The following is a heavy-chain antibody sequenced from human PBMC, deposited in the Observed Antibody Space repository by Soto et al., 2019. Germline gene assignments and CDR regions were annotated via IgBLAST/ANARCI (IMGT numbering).Heavy chain of an antibody. CDR3: ARGQEYYDILTGYLRTSGFGFSFDY. CDR1: GGSFSGYY. Sequence: SETLSLTCAVYGGSFSGYYWSWIRQPPGKGLEWIGEINHSGSTNYNPSLKSRVTISVDTSKNQFSLKLSSVTAADTAVYYCARGQEYYDILTGYLRTSGFGFSFDYWGQGTLVTVAS. CDR2: INHSGST. J-gene: IGHJ4*02. D-gene: IGHD3-9*01. V-gene: IGHV4-34*01.